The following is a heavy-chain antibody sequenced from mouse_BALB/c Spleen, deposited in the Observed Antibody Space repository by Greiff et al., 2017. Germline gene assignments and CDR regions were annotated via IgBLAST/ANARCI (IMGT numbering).Heavy chain of an antibody. Sequence: VQLQQSGAELVRPGVSVKISCKGSGYTFTDYAMHWVKQSHAKSLEWIGVISTYYGDASYNQKFKGKATMTVDKSSSTAYMELARLTSEDSAIYYCARGGDGAMDYWGQGTSVTVSS. CDR1: GYTFTDYA. CDR2: ISTYYGDA. CDR3: ARGGDGAMDY. J-gene: IGHJ4*01. V-gene: IGHV1S137*01.